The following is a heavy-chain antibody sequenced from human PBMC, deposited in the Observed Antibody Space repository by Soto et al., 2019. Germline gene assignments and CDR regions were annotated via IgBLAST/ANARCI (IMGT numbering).Heavy chain of an antibody. CDR1: GLAFCSDW. D-gene: IGHD3-22*01. CDR3: ARDPHYFYDSTGYYDC. Sequence: HGGSLRLCCAASGLAFCSDWMHWVRQAPGKGLVWVSRINSDGSSTSYADSVKGRFTISRDNAKNTLYLQMNSLRAEDTAVYYSARDPHYFYDSTGYYDCWAQGTLVTVSS. V-gene: IGHV3-74*01. CDR2: INSDGSST. J-gene: IGHJ4*02.